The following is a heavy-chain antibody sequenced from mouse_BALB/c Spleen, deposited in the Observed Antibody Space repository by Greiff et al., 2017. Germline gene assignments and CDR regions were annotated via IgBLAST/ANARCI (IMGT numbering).Heavy chain of an antibody. V-gene: IGHV5-17*02. CDR2: ISSGSSTI. CDR1: GFTFSSFG. CDR3: ARDDGYFYAMDY. D-gene: IGHD2-3*01. J-gene: IGHJ4*01. Sequence: EVKVVESGGGLVQPGGSRKLSCAASGFTFSSFGMHWVRQAPEQGLEWVAYISSGSSTIYYADTVKGRFTISRDNPKNTLFLQMTSLRSEDTAMYYCARDDGYFYAMDYWGQGTSVTVSS.